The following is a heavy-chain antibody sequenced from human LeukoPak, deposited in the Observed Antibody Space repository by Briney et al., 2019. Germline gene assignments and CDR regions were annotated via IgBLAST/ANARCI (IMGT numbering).Heavy chain of an antibody. CDR2: ISWNSGSI. J-gene: IGHJ3*02. D-gene: IGHD2-15*01. Sequence: SLRLSCAASGFTFDDYAMHWVRQAPGKGLEWVSGISWNSGSIGYADSVKGRFTISRDNAKNSLYLQMNSLRAEDTALYYCAKDLGYCSRGSCYDAFDIWGQGTMVTVSS. CDR3: AKDLGYCSRGSCYDAFDI. V-gene: IGHV3-9*01. CDR1: GFTFDDYA.